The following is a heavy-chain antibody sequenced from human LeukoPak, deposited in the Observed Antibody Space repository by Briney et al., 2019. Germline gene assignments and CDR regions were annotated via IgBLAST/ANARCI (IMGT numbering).Heavy chain of an antibody. Sequence: GGPLRLSCAASGFTFSSYAMSWVRQAPGKGLEWVSAISGSGGSTYYADSVKGRFTISRDNSKNTLYLQMNSLRAEDTAVYYCAKDRYYYDSSGYHNWFDPWGQGTLVTVSS. CDR3: AKDRYYYDSSGYHNWFDP. CDR1: GFTFSSYA. J-gene: IGHJ5*02. CDR2: ISGSGGST. V-gene: IGHV3-23*01. D-gene: IGHD3-22*01.